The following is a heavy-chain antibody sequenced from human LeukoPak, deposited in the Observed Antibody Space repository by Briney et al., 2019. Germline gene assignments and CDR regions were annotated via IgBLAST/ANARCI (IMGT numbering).Heavy chain of an antibody. J-gene: IGHJ6*03. CDR1: GRSFSGYY. CDR2: INHSGIT. D-gene: IGHD1-7*01. V-gene: IGHV4-34*01. Sequence: SETLSLTCAVYGRSFSGYYWTWIRQTPGKGLEWIGEINHSGITDYNPSLRSRVTISVDTTKNQFSLKLSSVTAADTAVYYCARVKVWNFGAYYYYYYMYVWGKGTTVTVSS. CDR3: ARVKVWNFGAYYYYYYMYV.